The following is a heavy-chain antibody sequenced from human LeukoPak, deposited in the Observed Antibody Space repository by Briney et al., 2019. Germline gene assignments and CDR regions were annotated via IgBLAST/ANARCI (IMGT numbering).Heavy chain of an antibody. V-gene: IGHV4-59*08. CDR2: IYYSGST. D-gene: IGHD3-10*01. Sequence: SETLSLTCTVSGGSISSYYWSWIRQPPGKGLEWIGYIYYSGSTNYNPSLKSRVTISVDTSKNQFSLKLSSVTAADTAVYYCARHQGLWFGEFSYGMDVWGQGTTVTVCS. J-gene: IGHJ6*02. CDR3: ARHQGLWFGEFSYGMDV. CDR1: GGSISSYY.